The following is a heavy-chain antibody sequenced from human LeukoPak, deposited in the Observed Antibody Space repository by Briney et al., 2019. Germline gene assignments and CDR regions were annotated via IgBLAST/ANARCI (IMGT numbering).Heavy chain of an antibody. J-gene: IGHJ6*03. D-gene: IGHD5-24*01. CDR3: ASPPWPSSYYYMDV. Sequence: PGGSLRLSCVVSGFMFRSYEMNWVRQAPGKGLEWVSHISGSGNTIFYADSVKGRFTISRDNAKNSLYLQMNSLRAEDTAVYYCASPPWPSSYYYMDVWGKGTTVTVSS. V-gene: IGHV3-48*03. CDR2: ISGSGNTI. CDR1: GFMFRSYE.